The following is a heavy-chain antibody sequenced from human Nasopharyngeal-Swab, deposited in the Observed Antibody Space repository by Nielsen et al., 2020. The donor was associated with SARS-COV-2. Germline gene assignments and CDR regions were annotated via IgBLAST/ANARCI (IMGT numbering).Heavy chain of an antibody. CDR1: CGNFSSYA. J-gene: IGHJ6*02. CDR3: ARPAVVVPAAGYYYYGMDV. Sequence: SVKLSCKASCGNFSSYAISWVRQATGQGVEWMGGIIPIFGTANYAQKFQGRVTITADESTSTAYMGLSSLRSEDTAVYYCARPAVVVPAAGYYYYGMDVWGQGTTVTVSS. V-gene: IGHV1-69*13. CDR2: IIPIFGTA. D-gene: IGHD2-2*01.